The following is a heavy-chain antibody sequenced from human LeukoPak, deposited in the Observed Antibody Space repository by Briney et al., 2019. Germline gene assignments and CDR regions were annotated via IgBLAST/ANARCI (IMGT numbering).Heavy chain of an antibody. Sequence: ASVKVSCKASGYTFTSYGISWVRQAPGQGLEWMGWISAYNGNTNYAQKLLGRVTMTTDTSTSTAYMELRSLRSDDTAAYYCARVYCSSTSCYPEYFQHWGQGTLVTVSS. CDR3: ARVYCSSTSCYPEYFQH. CDR2: ISAYNGNT. J-gene: IGHJ1*01. D-gene: IGHD2-2*01. V-gene: IGHV1-18*01. CDR1: GYTFTSYG.